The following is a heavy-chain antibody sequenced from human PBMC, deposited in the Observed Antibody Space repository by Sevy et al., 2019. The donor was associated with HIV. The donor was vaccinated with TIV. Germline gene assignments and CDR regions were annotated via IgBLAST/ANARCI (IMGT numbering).Heavy chain of an antibody. V-gene: IGHV3-23*01. J-gene: IGHJ3*01. D-gene: IGHD3-22*01. CDR1: GFTFNTHA. Sequence: GGSLRLSCAASGFTFNTHAMTWVRQAPGKGLEWVSVISGPGLSTYYADSVKGGFTISRENSKNTLYMQMNSLRADDTATYYCAKALNPALESMIEVVLRTLKGFDVWGQGTMVTVSS. CDR3: AKALNPALESMIEVVLRTLKGFDV. CDR2: ISGPGLST.